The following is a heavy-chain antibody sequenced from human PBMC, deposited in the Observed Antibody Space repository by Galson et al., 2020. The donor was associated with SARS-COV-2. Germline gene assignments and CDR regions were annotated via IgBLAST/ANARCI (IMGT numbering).Heavy chain of an antibody. V-gene: IGHV3-21*01. CDR3: ARESPHSSYFDY. CDR1: GFTFSSYY. J-gene: IGHJ4*02. D-gene: IGHD6-6*01. Sequence: GGSLRLSCAASGFTFSSYYMNWVRQAPGKGLEWASSISSSTSYISYADSVKGRFTVSRDNAKNSLYLQVNSLRAEDTAVYYCARESPHSSYFDYWGQGPLVTVSS. CDR2: ISSSTSYI.